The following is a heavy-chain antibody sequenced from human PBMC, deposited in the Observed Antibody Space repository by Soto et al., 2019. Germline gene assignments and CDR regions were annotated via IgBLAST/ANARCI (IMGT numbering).Heavy chain of an antibody. CDR3: ARGPDRSIAAAGIGFDP. CDR1: GGSFSGYY. Sequence: SETLSLTCAVYGGSFSGYYWSWIRQPPGKGLEWIGEINHSGSTNYNPSLKSRVTISVDTSKNQFSLKLSSVTAADTAVYYCARGPDRSIAAAGIGFDPWGQGTLVTVSS. D-gene: IGHD6-13*01. CDR2: INHSGST. J-gene: IGHJ5*02. V-gene: IGHV4-34*01.